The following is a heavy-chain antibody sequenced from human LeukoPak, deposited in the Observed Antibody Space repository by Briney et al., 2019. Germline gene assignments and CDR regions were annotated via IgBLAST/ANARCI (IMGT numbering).Heavy chain of an antibody. D-gene: IGHD2-15*01. CDR2: ISISSNYI. Sequence: GGSLRLSCAASGFTFSNYNMNWVRQAPGKGLEWVSCISISSNYIYYPDSVKGRFTISRDDAKNSLYLQMNSLRAEDTAVYYCARDGGGGLDYWGQGTLVTVSS. V-gene: IGHV3-21*01. J-gene: IGHJ4*02. CDR1: GFTFSNYN. CDR3: ARDGGGGLDY.